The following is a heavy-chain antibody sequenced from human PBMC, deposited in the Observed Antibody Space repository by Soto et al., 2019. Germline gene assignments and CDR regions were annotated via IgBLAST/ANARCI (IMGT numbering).Heavy chain of an antibody. V-gene: IGHV4-4*02. CDR1: SGSISSSNW. CDR2: IYHSGST. CDR3: ARAYYDFWSGYPNWFDP. Sequence: QVQLQESGPGLVKPSGTLSLTCAVSSGSISSSNWWSWVRQPPGKGVEWIGEIYHSGSTNYNPSLKSRVTISVDKSKNRFCLKVSSVTAADTAVYYCARAYYDFWSGYPNWFDPWGQGTLVTVSS. J-gene: IGHJ5*02. D-gene: IGHD3-3*01.